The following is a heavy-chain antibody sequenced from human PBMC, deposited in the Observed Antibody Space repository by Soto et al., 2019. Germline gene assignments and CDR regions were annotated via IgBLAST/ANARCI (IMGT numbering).Heavy chain of an antibody. J-gene: IGHJ5*02. CDR3: ARGITNIGYCSGGSCYYNWFDP. D-gene: IGHD2-15*01. Sequence: QVQLVQSGAEVKKPGSSVKVSCKASGGTFSSYAISWVRQAPGQGLEWMGGIIPIFGTANYAQKFQGRVTITADESTSTASMELSSLRSEDTAVYYCARGITNIGYCSGGSCYYNWFDPWGQGTLVTVSS. CDR2: IIPIFGTA. V-gene: IGHV1-69*01. CDR1: GGTFSSYA.